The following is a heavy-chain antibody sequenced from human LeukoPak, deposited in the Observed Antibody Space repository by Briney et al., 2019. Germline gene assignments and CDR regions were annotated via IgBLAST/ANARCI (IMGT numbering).Heavy chain of an antibody. V-gene: IGHV1-18*01. CDR1: GYTFANYG. CDR2: ISAYNGNT. D-gene: IGHD6-13*01. J-gene: IGHJ4*02. CDR3: VRDGAAAGRTFDY. Sequence: ASVKVSCKASGYTFANYGISWVRQAPGQGLEWVGWISAYNGNTNSAQKLQGRVTMTTDTSTSTAYMELRSLRSDDTALYYCVRDGAAAGRTFDYWGQGTLVTVSS.